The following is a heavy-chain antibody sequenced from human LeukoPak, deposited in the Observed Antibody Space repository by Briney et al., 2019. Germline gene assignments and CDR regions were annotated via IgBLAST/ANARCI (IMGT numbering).Heavy chain of an antibody. D-gene: IGHD2-21*01. Sequence: KPSETLPLTCTVSGGSISSSDYYWGWIRQPPEKGLEWIGSIYYSGTTYYNPSLKSRVTISVDTSKSQFSLKLSSVTAADTAVYYYARLKEFQKIFDYWGQGTLVTVSS. CDR3: ARLKEFQKIFDY. CDR1: GGSISSSDYY. CDR2: IYYSGTT. V-gene: IGHV4-39*01. J-gene: IGHJ4*02.